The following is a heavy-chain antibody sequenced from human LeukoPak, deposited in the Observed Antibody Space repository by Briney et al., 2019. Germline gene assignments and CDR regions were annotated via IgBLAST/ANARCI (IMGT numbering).Heavy chain of an antibody. Sequence: GGSLRLSCVASGFIFSGFWMNWVRLVPGKGLEWVANINEDGSVQDYVGSVRGRFTISRDNAKNSLYLHMNSVRVEDTAVYYCATRESSMARSHWGQGTLVTISS. CDR3: ATRESSMARSH. J-gene: IGHJ4*02. CDR2: INEDGSVQ. D-gene: IGHD3-10*01. V-gene: IGHV3-7*01. CDR1: GFIFSGFW.